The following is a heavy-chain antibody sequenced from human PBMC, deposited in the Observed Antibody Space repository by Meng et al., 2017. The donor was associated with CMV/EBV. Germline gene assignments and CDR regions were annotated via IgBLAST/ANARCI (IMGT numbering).Heavy chain of an antibody. Sequence: FTRYGISWVRQAPGQGLEWMGWISAYNGNTNYAQKLQGRVTMPTDTSTSTAYMELRSLRPDDTAVYYCARKDLDCSGGSCYGGPFDYWGQGTLVTVSS. CDR3: ARKDLDCSGGSCYGGPFDY. V-gene: IGHV1-18*01. CDR1: FTRYG. D-gene: IGHD2-15*01. CDR2: ISAYNGNT. J-gene: IGHJ4*02.